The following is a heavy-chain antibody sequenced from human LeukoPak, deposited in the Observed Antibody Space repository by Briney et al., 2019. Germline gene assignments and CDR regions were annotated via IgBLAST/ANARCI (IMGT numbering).Heavy chain of an antibody. V-gene: IGHV3-7*03. CDR2: INQDGSQK. CDR3: ARDLGYCTNGVCHTRFDY. CDR1: GFTFSNYW. J-gene: IGHJ4*02. D-gene: IGHD2-8*01. Sequence: GGSLRLSCIASGFTFSNYWITWVRQAPGKGLDWAAHINQDGSQKLYVDSVKGRFTVSRDNAQNSLYLQMNSLRAEDTAVYYCARDLGYCTNGVCHTRFDYWGQGTLVAVSS.